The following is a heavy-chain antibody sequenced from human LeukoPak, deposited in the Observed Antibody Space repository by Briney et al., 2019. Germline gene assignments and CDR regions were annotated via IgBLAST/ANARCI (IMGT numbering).Heavy chain of an antibody. D-gene: IGHD1-26*01. CDR2: ISGSGITI. J-gene: IGHJ4*02. CDR1: GFTFSSYA. Sequence: PGGSLRLSCAASGFTFSSYAMSWVRQAPGKGLEWVSHISGSGITIYYADSVKGRFTISRDNAKRSLYLHMNSLRVEDTAFYFCVRESSAGATGDYSDYWGQGALVTVSS. V-gene: IGHV3-48*03. CDR3: VRESSAGATGDYSDY.